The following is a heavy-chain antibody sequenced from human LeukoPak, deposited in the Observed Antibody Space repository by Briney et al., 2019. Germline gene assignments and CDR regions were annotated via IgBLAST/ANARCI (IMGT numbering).Heavy chain of an antibody. CDR2: IYYSGSS. V-gene: IGHV4-59*01. Sequence: SETLSLTCTLSGGSISRYYWSWIRQPPGKGLDWIGYIYYSGSSNYHPSLNSRVTISVDTSKNQFSLKLSSVTAADTAVYYCARDGGIASYYYYMDVWGKGTTVTVSS. J-gene: IGHJ6*03. CDR1: GGSISRYY. CDR3: ARDGGIASYYYYMDV. D-gene: IGHD6-13*01.